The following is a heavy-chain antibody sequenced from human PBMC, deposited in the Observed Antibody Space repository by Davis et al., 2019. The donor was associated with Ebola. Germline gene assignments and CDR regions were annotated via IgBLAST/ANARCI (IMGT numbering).Heavy chain of an antibody. CDR2: IWDDGSNK. CDR1: GFTFSSYG. J-gene: IGHJ4*02. V-gene: IGHV3-33*08. Sequence: GGSLRLSCSVSGFTFSSYGMHWVRQAPGKGLQWVAVIWDDGSNKYYADSVKGRFTISRDNSKNTLYLQMNSLRAEDTAVYYCARGTILRNWGQGTLVTVSS. CDR3: ARGTILRN. D-gene: IGHD1-1*01.